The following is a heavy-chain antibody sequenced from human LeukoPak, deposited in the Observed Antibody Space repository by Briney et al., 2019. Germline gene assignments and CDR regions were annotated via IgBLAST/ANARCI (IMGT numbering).Heavy chain of an antibody. D-gene: IGHD3-9*01. CDR2: IYHSGST. CDR3: ARVATYYDILTGRFDP. J-gene: IGHJ5*02. CDR1: GGSISSSNW. Sequence: SETLSLTCAVSGGSISSSNWWSWVRQPPGRGLGWIGEIYHSGSTNYNPSLKSRVTISVDKSKNQFSLKLSSVTAADTAVYYCARVATYYDILTGRFDPWGQGTLVTVSS. V-gene: IGHV4-4*02.